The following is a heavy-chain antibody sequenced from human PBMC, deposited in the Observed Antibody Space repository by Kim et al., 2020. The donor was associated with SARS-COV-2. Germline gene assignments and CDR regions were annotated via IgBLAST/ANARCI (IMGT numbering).Heavy chain of an antibody. J-gene: IGHJ6*02. D-gene: IGHD2-2*01. CDR2: IYYSGST. CDR3: AGRGVVVPAAIRRGDYYYGVDV. Sequence: SETLSLTCTVSGGSISSSSYYWGWIRQPPGKGLEWIGSIYYSGSTYYNPSLKSRVTISVDTSKNQFSLKLSSVTAADTAVYYCAGRGVVVPAAIRRGDYYYGVDVWGQGTTVTVSS. CDR1: GGSISSSSYY. V-gene: IGHV4-39*01.